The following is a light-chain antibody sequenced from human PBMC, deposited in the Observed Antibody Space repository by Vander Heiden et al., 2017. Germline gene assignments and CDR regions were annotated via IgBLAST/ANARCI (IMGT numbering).Light chain of an antibody. V-gene: IGLV1-40*01. CDR2: CNS. J-gene: IGLJ3*02. CDR3: YSYDNSMSGPGV. CDR1: SSNIGAGYD. Sequence: QSVLTQPPSVSGAPGQRVTISCTGSSSNIGAGYDVHWYQQLPATAPKLLILCNSNRPSGVPDRFSCATSCTSASTVTTRLQAEEEAEYYWYSYDNSMSGPGVFGGGTKLTVL.